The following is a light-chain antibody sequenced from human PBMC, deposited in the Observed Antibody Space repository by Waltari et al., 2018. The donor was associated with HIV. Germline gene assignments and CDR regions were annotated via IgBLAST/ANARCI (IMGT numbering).Light chain of an antibody. CDR1: ISDVVGYNY. CDR3: SAYAGSNNWV. Sequence: QSALTQPPSASASPGQSVTISCSGTISDVVGYNYVSWYQQYPGKAPKLMIYEATKRPSGVPDRFSGSKSDNTASLTVSGLQAEDEADYYCSAYAGSNNWVFGGGTKLTVL. CDR2: EAT. J-gene: IGLJ3*02. V-gene: IGLV2-8*01.